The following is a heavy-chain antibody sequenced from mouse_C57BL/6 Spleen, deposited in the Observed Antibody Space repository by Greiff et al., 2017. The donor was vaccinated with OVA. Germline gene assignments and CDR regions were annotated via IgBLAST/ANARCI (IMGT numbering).Heavy chain of an antibody. CDR1: GYTFTSYW. D-gene: IGHD2-1*01. J-gene: IGHJ4*01. CDR2: IYPSDSET. V-gene: IGHV1-61*01. CDR3: ARSGGNYPYYYAMDY. Sequence: VKLKQPGAELVRPGSSVKLSCKASGYTFTSYWMDWVKQRPGQGLEWIGNIYPSDSETHYNQKFKDKATLTVDKSSSTAYMQLSSLTSEDSAVYYCARSGGNYPYYYAMDYWGQGTSVTVSS.